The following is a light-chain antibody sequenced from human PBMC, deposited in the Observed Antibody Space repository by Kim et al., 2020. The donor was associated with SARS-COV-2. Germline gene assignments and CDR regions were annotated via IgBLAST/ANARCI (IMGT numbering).Light chain of an antibody. V-gene: IGLV3-21*04. CDR3: QVWDSTIDHQVV. CDR1: NIGSKS. CDR2: YDS. J-gene: IGLJ3*02. Sequence: SYELTQPHSVSVAPGKTASISCGGNNIGSKSVHWCQQKPGQAPVLVISYDSDRPSGIPERFSGSNSGNTATLTIRRVEAGDEADYYCQVWDSTIDHQVVF.